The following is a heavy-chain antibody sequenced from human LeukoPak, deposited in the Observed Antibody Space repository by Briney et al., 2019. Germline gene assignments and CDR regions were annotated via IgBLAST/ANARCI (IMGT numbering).Heavy chain of an antibody. J-gene: IGHJ4*02. CDR1: GASIGSNNW. CDR3: ARRYCSGGTCYPFDY. D-gene: IGHD2-15*01. Sequence: SGTLSLTCAVSGASIGSNNWWNWVRQSPGKGLEWIGEMYHTGTTNYNASLRSRVTVSVDKSKNQFSLKLTSVTAADTAVYYCARRYCSGGTCYPFDYWGQGTQVTVSS. CDR2: MYHTGTT. V-gene: IGHV4-4*02.